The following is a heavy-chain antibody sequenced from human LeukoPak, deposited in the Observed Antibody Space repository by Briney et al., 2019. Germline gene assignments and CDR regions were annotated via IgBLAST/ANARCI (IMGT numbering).Heavy chain of an antibody. J-gene: IGHJ4*02. V-gene: IGHV1-2*02. CDR2: INPNSGGT. CDR3: ARVHGGYPFDC. Sequence: ASVKVSCKASGYTFTGYYMHWVRQAPGQGLEWVGWINPNSGGTNYAQKFQGRVTMTRDTSINTAYMNLSRLRSDDTAVYYCARVHGGYPFDCWGQGTLVTVSS. CDR1: GYTFTGYY. D-gene: IGHD2-15*01.